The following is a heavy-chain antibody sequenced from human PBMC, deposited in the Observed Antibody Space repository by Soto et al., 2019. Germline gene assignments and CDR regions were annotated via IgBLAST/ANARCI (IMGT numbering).Heavy chain of an antibody. D-gene: IGHD3-22*01. V-gene: IGHV1-2*04. CDR3: ATALSYDSSGLDD. J-gene: IGHJ4*02. CDR1: GYTFTGYY. Sequence: ASVKVSCKASGYTFTGYYMHWVRQAPGQGLEWMGWINPNSGGTNYAQKFQGWVTMTGDTSTSTAYMELSSLRSDDTAVYYCATALSYDSSGLDDWGKGSLVTVSS. CDR2: INPNSGGT.